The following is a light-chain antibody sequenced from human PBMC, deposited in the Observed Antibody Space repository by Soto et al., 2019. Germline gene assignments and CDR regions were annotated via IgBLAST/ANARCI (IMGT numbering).Light chain of an antibody. V-gene: IGKV3-20*01. CDR2: GAS. Sequence: EIVLTQSPGTLSLSPGERATLSCRASQSVSSSYLAWYQQKPGQAPRLLIYGASSRATGIPDRFSGSGSGTDFTLTISRLEPEDFVVYYWQQYGSSPGTFGQGTKVEIK. CDR3: QQYGSSPGT. J-gene: IGKJ1*01. CDR1: QSVSSSY.